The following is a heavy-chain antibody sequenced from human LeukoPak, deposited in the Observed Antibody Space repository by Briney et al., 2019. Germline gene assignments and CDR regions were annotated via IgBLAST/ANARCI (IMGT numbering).Heavy chain of an antibody. D-gene: IGHD5-18*01. CDR1: GFTFSNAW. J-gene: IGHJ5*02. V-gene: IGHV3-21*01. CDR2: ISSSSSYI. CDR3: ARDGGTAMVTIRTFDP. Sequence: GGSLRLSCAASGFTFSNAWMSWVRQAPGKGLEWVSSISSSSSYIYYADSVKGRFTISRDNAKNSLYLQMNSLRAEDTAVYYCARDGGTAMVTIRTFDPWGQGTLVTVSS.